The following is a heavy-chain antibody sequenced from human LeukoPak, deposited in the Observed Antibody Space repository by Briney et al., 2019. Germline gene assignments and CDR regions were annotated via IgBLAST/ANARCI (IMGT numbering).Heavy chain of an antibody. Sequence: PSETLSLTCAVSGYSISSGYYWGWIRQPPGKGLEWIGSIYHSGSTYYNPSLKSRVTISVDTSKNQFSLKLSSVTAADTAVYYCASLRIAAAGTDFDYWGQGTLVTVSS. CDR1: GYSISSGYY. CDR3: ASLRIAAAGTDFDY. CDR2: IYHSGST. J-gene: IGHJ4*02. D-gene: IGHD6-13*01. V-gene: IGHV4-38-2*01.